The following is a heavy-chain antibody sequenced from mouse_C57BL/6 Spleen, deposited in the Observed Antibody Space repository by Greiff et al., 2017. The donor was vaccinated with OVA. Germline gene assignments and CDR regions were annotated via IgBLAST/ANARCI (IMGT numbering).Heavy chain of an antibody. CDR2: INPNNGGT. Sequence: VQLQQSGPELVKPGASVKIPCKASGYTFTDYNMDWVKQSHGKSLEWIGDINPNNGGTIYNQKFKGKATLTVDKSSSTAYMELRSLTSEDTAVYYCARSYYGSSYGGYFDVWGTGTTVTVSS. CDR3: ARSYYGSSYGGYFDV. CDR1: GYTFTDYN. J-gene: IGHJ1*03. V-gene: IGHV1-18*01. D-gene: IGHD1-1*01.